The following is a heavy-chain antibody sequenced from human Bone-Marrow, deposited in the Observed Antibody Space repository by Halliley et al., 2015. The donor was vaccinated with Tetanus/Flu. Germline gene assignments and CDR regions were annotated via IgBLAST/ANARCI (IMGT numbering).Heavy chain of an antibody. D-gene: IGHD3-22*01. V-gene: IGHV3-11*05. J-gene: IGHJ3*01. Sequence: YADSVKGRFPIFRDDAKNSLYLQMNIMRDEDTAVYSCARDRGPYDSSPNSGAFDFWGQGTTVTVSS. CDR3: ARDRGPYDSSPNSGAFDF.